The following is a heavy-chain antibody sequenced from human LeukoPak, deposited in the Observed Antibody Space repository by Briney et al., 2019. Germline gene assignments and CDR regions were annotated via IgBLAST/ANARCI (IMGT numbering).Heavy chain of an antibody. Sequence: GGSLRLSCAASGFTFSYYYMTWMRQATGKTLEWVSYISSSGSTVYYADSVKGRFTICRDNSKNSLYLQINSLRAEDTAVYYCARGGSITMIVVVNGDYFDYWGQGTLVTVSS. CDR1: GFTFSYYY. D-gene: IGHD3-22*01. V-gene: IGHV3-11*04. J-gene: IGHJ4*02. CDR2: ISSSGSTV. CDR3: ARGGSITMIVVVNGDYFDY.